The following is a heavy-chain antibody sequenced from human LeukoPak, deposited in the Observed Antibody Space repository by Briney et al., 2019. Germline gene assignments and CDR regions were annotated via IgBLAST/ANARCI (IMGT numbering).Heavy chain of an antibody. J-gene: IGHJ4*02. CDR2: IYSGVST. CDR3: GSSNPFHHLLQ. V-gene: IGHV3-53*01. Sequence: GGSLTLSCTASEFTVSSNYMLWDRQAPGKGMEWDAVIYSGVSTYYGDYVKGRFNISRDNGENELYLQMNSLVAEDKAVYYCGSSNPFHHLLQWGEGTLVTVS. CDR1: EFTVSSNY. D-gene: IGHD1-14*01.